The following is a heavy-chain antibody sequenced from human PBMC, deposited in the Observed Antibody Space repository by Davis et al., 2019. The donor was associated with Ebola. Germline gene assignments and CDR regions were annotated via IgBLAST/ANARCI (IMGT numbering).Heavy chain of an antibody. CDR2: IKEDGSEK. V-gene: IGHV3-7*01. Sequence: PGGSLRLSCAASGFTFSSYGMSWVRQAPGKGLEWVANIKEDGSEKYYVDSVKGRFTISRDNAKNSLYLQMNSLRVEDTAMYYCAREMRGTADSHWGQGTLVTVSS. J-gene: IGHJ4*02. D-gene: IGHD1/OR15-1a*01. CDR1: GFTFSSYG. CDR3: AREMRGTADSH.